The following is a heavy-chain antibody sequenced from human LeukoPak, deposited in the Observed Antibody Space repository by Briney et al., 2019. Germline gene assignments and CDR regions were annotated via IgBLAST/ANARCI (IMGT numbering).Heavy chain of an antibody. V-gene: IGHV3-23*01. Sequence: GGSLRLSXAASGFTFSSYAMSWVRQAPGKGLEWVSAISGSGGSTYYADSVKGRFTISRDNSKNTLYLQMNSLRAEDTAVYYCAKDPHGEWLLSVYFDYWGQGTLVTVSS. CDR3: AKDPHGEWLLSVYFDY. CDR2: ISGSGGST. J-gene: IGHJ4*02. D-gene: IGHD3-3*01. CDR1: GFTFSSYA.